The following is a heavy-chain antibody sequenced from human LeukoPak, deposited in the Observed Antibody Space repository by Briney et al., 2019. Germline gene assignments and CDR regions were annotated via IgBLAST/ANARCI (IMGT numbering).Heavy chain of an antibody. V-gene: IGHV3-23*01. CDR2: ISGSGGST. Sequence: GGSLRLSCAASGFTFSSYGMSWVRQAPGKGLEWVSAISGSGGSTYYADSVKGRFTISRDNSKNTLYLQMNSLRAEDTAVYYCAKDHHPVVPAALGDYWGQGTLVTVSS. D-gene: IGHD2-2*01. CDR3: AKDHHPVVPAALGDY. J-gene: IGHJ4*02. CDR1: GFTFSSYG.